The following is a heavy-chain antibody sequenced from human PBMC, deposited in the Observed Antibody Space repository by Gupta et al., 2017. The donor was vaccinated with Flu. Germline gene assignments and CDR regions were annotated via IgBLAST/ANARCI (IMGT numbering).Heavy chain of an antibody. CDR3: XRXMTFGGXGWHGPPVIPGDL. CDR1: DFSLSNHH. J-gene: IGHJ4*02. D-gene: IGHD3-16*01. Sequence: EVLLWESGGGLVEPGGSLRLSCSASDFSLSNHHMNWVRQAPGKGLEWVSGIQHYGGPGYYADSVRGRFTVSRDQSKNTMFLEMTRLRVDDSAVYYCXRXMTFGGXGWHGPPVIPGDLWGQGTVVTVSS. V-gene: IGHV3-23*01. CDR2: IQHYGGPG.